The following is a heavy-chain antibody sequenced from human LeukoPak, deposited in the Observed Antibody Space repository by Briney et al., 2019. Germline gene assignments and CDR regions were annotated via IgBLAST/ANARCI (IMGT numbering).Heavy chain of an antibody. CDR1: GFTFSTYW. CDR3: ASSGYSMGPFDY. CDR2: IKQDGSEK. Sequence: GGSLRLSCAASGFTFSTYWMNWVRQAPGKGLEWVANIKQDGSEKYYVDSVKGRFTISRDNTKNSLYLQMNSLRVDDTAVYYCASSGYSMGPFDYWGQGTLVTVSS. D-gene: IGHD3-22*01. V-gene: IGHV3-7*01. J-gene: IGHJ4*02.